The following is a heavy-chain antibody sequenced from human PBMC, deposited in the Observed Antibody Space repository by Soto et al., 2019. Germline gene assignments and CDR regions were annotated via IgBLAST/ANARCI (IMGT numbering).Heavy chain of an antibody. Sequence: EVQLVESGGGLVKPGGSLRLSCAASGFTFSNAWMNWVRQAPGKGLEWVGRIKSKTDGGTTDYAAPVKGRFTISRDDSKNTLYLQMNSLKTEDTALYYCNLPGYDSSGYYYYYYGMDVWGQGTTVTVSS. CDR1: GFTFSNAW. CDR3: NLPGYDSSGYYYYYYGMDV. CDR2: IKSKTDGGTT. V-gene: IGHV3-15*07. D-gene: IGHD3-22*01. J-gene: IGHJ6*02.